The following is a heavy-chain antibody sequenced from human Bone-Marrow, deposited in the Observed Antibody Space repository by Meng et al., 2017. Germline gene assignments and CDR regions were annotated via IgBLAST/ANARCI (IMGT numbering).Heavy chain of an antibody. D-gene: IGHD6-13*01. CDR2: INPKSGDT. CDR3: ARDEDISAAGKLFGDY. J-gene: IGHJ4*02. Sequence: QVRFVRVGTGVRETVASAQLACNASGNTFPDYWLHEVRRAPGQGLEWMGRINPKSGDTHYAQRFQGRVTMTGDTSISTAYMELSGLRSDDTAMYYCARDEDISAAGKLFGDYWGQGTLVTVSS. V-gene: IGHV1-2*06. CDR1: GNTFPDYW.